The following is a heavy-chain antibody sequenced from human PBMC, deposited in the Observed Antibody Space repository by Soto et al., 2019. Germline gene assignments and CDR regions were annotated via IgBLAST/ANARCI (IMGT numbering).Heavy chain of an antibody. CDR3: ARDSRRYSSGWYGWFDP. V-gene: IGHV3-30-3*01. CDR1: GFTFSSYA. J-gene: IGHJ5*02. CDR2: ISYDGSNK. D-gene: IGHD6-19*01. Sequence: QVQLVESGGGVVQPGRSLRLSCAASGFTFSSYAMHWVRQAAGKGLEWVAVISYDGSNKYYADSVKGRFTISRDNSKNTLYLQMNSLRAEDTAVYYCARDSRRYSSGWYGWFDPWGQGTLVTVSS.